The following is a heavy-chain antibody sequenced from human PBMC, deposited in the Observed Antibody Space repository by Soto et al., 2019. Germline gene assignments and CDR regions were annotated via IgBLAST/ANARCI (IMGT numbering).Heavy chain of an antibody. CDR2: ISYDGSNK. CDR1: GFTFSSYG. D-gene: IGHD3-16*01. CDR3: AKGRVVGGVIPAPLIDY. Sequence: GGSLRLSCAASGFTFSSYGMHWVRQAPGKGLEGGAVISYDGSNKHYADPVKGQFTIPKNNSKNPLYLQMNTLRAEDTAVYYCAKGRVVGGVIPAPLIDYWGQGPLVTVSS. V-gene: IGHV3-30*18. J-gene: IGHJ4*02.